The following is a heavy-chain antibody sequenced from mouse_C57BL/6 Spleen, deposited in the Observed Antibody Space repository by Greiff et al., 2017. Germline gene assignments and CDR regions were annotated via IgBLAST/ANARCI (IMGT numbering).Heavy chain of an antibody. Sequence: EVKLMESGGGLVKPGGSLKLSCAASGFTFSSYAMSWVRQTPEKRLEWVATISDGGSYTYYPDNVKGRFTISRDNAKNNLYLQMSHLKSEDTAMYYCARDRDGYSWYFDVWGTGTTVTVSS. CDR3: ARDRDGYSWYFDV. CDR1: GFTFSSYA. V-gene: IGHV5-4*01. CDR2: ISDGGSYT. J-gene: IGHJ1*03. D-gene: IGHD2-3*01.